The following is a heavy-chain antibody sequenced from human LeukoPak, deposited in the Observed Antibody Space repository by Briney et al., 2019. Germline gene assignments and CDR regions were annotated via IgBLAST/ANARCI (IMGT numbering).Heavy chain of an antibody. Sequence: GGSLRLSCAASGFTFNNYGIYWVRQAPGKGLEWVAVISFDRSKKYYADSVKGRFTISRHNSKNTLYLQMNSLRAEDTAVYYCAGVYYYYGMDVWGQGTTVTVSS. CDR2: ISFDRSKK. CDR1: GFTFNNYG. CDR3: AGVYYYYGMDV. J-gene: IGHJ6*02. V-gene: IGHV3-30*03.